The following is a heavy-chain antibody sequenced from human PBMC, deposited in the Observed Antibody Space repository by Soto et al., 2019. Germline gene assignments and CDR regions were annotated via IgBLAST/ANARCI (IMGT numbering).Heavy chain of an antibody. Sequence: QVQLQESGPRLVEASQTLSLTCTVSNGSITSGGYYWSWIRQPPGKRLDWIGYIYHSGSTFYSPSLQSRLTMSVDTSKNQFSLTLSSVTAADTAVYHCARMSGTYYVPDYWGQGTPVTVSS. CDR1: NGSITSGGYY. D-gene: IGHD1-26*01. J-gene: IGHJ4*02. CDR3: ARMSGTYYVPDY. CDR2: IYHSGST. V-gene: IGHV4-31*03.